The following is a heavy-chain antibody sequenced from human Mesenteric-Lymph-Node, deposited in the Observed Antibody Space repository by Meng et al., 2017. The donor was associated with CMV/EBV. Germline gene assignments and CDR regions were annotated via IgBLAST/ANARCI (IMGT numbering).Heavy chain of an antibody. D-gene: IGHD1-14*01. Sequence: GESLKISCAASGFTVSTYYMSWVRQGPGTGLEWVSTIYSGGDTYYADSVKGRFTISRDISKNTVFLHMNSLRAEDAGVYYCSRESPGLWSVSGYYGMDVWGQGTTVTVSS. CDR2: IYSGGDT. J-gene: IGHJ6*02. CDR3: SRESPGLWSVSGYYGMDV. CDR1: GFTVSTYY. V-gene: IGHV3-53*05.